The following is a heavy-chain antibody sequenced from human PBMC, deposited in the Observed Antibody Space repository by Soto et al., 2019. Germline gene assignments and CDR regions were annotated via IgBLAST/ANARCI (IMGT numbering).Heavy chain of an antibody. V-gene: IGHV3-30*04. J-gene: IGHJ6*02. CDR2: ISNDGIKK. CDR3: ARSSGYCGGGTCYSFYFGMDV. Sequence: GSLRLSCAVSGFTFNSYAMHWVRQAPGKGLEWQAVISNDGIKKFYADSVKGRFTISRDNSMDTLHLQMNSLRAEDTALYSCARSSGYCGGGTCYSFYFGMDVWGQGTRVTVSS. CDR1: GFTFNSYA. D-gene: IGHD2-21*01.